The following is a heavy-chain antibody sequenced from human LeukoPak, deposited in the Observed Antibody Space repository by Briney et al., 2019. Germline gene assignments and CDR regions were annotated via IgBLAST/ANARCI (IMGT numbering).Heavy chain of an antibody. CDR3: AKGLNGYGSGSYSHLDAFDI. Sequence: KTGGSLRLSCAASGFTFSDYYVSWIRQAPGKGLEWLSYLSTSSSFTYYADSVKGRFTISRDNAKNTLYLQMNSLRVEDTAVYYCAKGLNGYGSGSYSHLDAFDIWGQGTMVTVSS. D-gene: IGHD3-10*01. CDR1: GFTFSDYY. J-gene: IGHJ3*02. CDR2: LSTSSSFT. V-gene: IGHV3-11*06.